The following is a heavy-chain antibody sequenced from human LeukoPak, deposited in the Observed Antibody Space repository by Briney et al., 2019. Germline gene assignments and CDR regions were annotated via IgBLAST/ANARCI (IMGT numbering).Heavy chain of an antibody. CDR2: ISSGGDSI. V-gene: IGHV3-11*04. D-gene: IGHD3-10*01. Sequence: GGSLRFSCAASGITFSDHYMSWIRQAPGKGLEWLSYISSGGDSIYYADSVKGRFTISRDNAKNSVSLQMNSLRAEDTAVYYCASGSYGSGFYYFYYMDVWGKGTTVTVSS. J-gene: IGHJ6*03. CDR3: ASGSYGSGFYYFYYMDV. CDR1: GITFSDHY.